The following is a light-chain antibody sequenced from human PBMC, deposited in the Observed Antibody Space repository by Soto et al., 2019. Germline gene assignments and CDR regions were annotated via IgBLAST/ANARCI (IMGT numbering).Light chain of an antibody. V-gene: IGKV1-39*01. J-gene: IGKJ1*01. CDR3: QESRSALWGT. Sequence: DIQMTQYPSSLSASLGDRVTITCRTSQNIYNSLNWYQQKAGRAPAVLIYGASNLQGGVPLRFSGSGSGTDFTLTISGLQPEDSATYYCQESRSALWGTCGQGTKVDI. CDR2: GAS. CDR1: QNIYNS.